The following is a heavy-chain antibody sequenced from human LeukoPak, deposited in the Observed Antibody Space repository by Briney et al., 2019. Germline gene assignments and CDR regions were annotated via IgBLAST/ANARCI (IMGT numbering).Heavy chain of an antibody. V-gene: IGHV4-59*01. CDR1: GGSISSYY. Sequence: SETLSLTCTVSGGSISSYYWSWTRQPPGKGLEWIGYIYYSGSTNYNPSLKSRVTISVDTSKNQFSLKLSSVTAADTAVYYCASVGPQPGSYYYYYMDVWGKGTTVTVSS. CDR3: ASVGPQPGSYYYYYMDV. CDR2: IYYSGST. J-gene: IGHJ6*03. D-gene: IGHD3-10*01.